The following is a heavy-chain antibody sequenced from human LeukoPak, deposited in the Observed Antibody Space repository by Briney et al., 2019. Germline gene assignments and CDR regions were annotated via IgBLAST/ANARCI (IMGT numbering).Heavy chain of an antibody. J-gene: IGHJ6*03. D-gene: IGHD6-6*01. CDR2: IYTSGST. Sequence: PSQTLSLTCTVSGGSISSGSYYWSWIRQPAGKGLEWIGRIYTSGSTNYNPSLKSRVTISVDTSKNQFSLKLSSVTAADTAVYYCARGHSSSRRTLDYYYYYYMDVWGKGTTVTVSS. CDR1: GGSISSGSYY. V-gene: IGHV4-61*02. CDR3: ARGHSSSRRTLDYYYYYYMDV.